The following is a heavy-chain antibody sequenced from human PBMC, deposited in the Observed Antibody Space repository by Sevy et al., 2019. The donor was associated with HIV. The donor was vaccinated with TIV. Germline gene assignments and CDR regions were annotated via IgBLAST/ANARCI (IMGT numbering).Heavy chain of an antibody. V-gene: IGHV3-43*01. D-gene: IGHD3-22*01. CDR1: GFTFDDYT. CDR3: AKDIGGIKHYYDSSGYPSSGGYYYGMDV. CDR2: ISWDGGST. J-gene: IGHJ6*02. Sequence: GGSLRLSCAASGFTFDDYTMHWVRQAPGKGLEWVSLISWDGGSTYYADSVKGRFTISRDNSKNSLYLQMNSLRTEDTALYYCAKDIGGIKHYYDSSGYPSSGGYYYGMDVWGQGTTVTVSS.